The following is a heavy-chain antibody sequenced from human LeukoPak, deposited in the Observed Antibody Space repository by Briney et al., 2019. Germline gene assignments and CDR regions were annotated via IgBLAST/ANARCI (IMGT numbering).Heavy chain of an antibody. D-gene: IGHD3-22*01. Sequence: GGSLRLSCAASGCTFSSYGMHWVRQAPGKGLEWVGFIRSKAYGGTTEYAASVKGRFTISRDDSKSIAYLQMNSLKTEDTAVYYCTRDYYDSSGNWGQGTLVTVSS. CDR3: TRDYYDSSGN. CDR1: GCTFSSYG. CDR2: IRSKAYGGTT. V-gene: IGHV3-49*04. J-gene: IGHJ4*02.